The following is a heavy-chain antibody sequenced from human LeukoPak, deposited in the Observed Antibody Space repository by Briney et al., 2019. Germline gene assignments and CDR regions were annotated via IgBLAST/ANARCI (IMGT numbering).Heavy chain of an antibody. J-gene: IGHJ3*02. CDR3: AKDQRFLEWFGGSAFDI. Sequence: GGSLRLSCAASGFTFSSFSMNWVRQAPGKGLEWVSSISSSSSYIYYADSVKGRFTISRDNSKNTLYLQMNSLRAEDTAVYYCAKDQRFLEWFGGSAFDIWGQGTMVTVSS. CDR1: GFTFSSFS. D-gene: IGHD3-3*01. CDR2: ISSSSSYI. V-gene: IGHV3-21*01.